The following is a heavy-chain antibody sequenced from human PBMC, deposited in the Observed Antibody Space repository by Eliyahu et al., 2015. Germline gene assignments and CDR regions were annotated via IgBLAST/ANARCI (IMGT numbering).Heavy chain of an antibody. D-gene: IGHD2-15*01. V-gene: IGHV4-39*01. CDR3: ATQGGSGGSCYGCLTC. Sequence: QLQLQESGPGLVKPSETLSLTCTVSGGSISSSSYYWGWIRQPPGKGLEWIGSIYYSGSTYYNPSLKSRVTISVDTSKNQFSLKLSSVTAADTAVYYCATQGGSGGSCYGCLTCWGQGTLVTVSS. CDR2: IYYSGST. CDR1: GGSISSSSYY. J-gene: IGHJ4*02.